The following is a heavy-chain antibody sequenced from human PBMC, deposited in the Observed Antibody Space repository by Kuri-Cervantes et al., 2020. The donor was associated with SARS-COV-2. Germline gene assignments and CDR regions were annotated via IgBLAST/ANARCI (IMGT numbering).Heavy chain of an antibody. CDR1: GFTFGDYA. D-gene: IGHD5-18*01. J-gene: IGHJ6*03. CDR3: TRAPGYSYGYGYYYYYYMDV. V-gene: IGHV3-49*04. CDR2: VRSKAYGGTT. Sequence: LSLTCTASGFTFGDYAMSWVRQAPGKGLEWVGFVRSKAYGGTTEYAASVKGRFTISRDDSKSIAYLQMNSLKTEDTAVYYCTRAPGYSYGYGYYYYYYMDVWGKGTTVTSP.